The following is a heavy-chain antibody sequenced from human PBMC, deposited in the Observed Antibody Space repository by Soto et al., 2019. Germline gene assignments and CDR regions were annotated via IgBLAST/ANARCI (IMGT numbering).Heavy chain of an antibody. CDR2: IITDGSST. J-gene: IGHJ6*03. CDR1: GFSFSIYW. V-gene: IGHV3-74*01. CDR3: ATGLSTRGYYMDA. D-gene: IGHD1-26*01. Sequence: EVQLVESGGGLVQPGGSLILSCAASGFSFSIYWMHWVRQAPGTGLVWVSRIITDGSSTSYADSVKGRFTISRDNAKNTLYLQMNSLRAEDTAVYYCATGLSTRGYYMDAWGKGTTVTVSS.